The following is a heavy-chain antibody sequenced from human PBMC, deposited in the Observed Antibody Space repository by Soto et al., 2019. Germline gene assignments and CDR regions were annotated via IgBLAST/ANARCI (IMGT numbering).Heavy chain of an antibody. CDR3: ARRRTYYYDSSGYQQGWFDP. CDR2: IYYSGST. Sequence: SETLSLTCTVSGGSISSSSYYWGWIRQPPGKGLEWIGSIYYSGSTYYNPSLKSRVTISVDTSKNQFSLKLSSVTAADTAVYYCARRRTYYYDSSGYQQGWFDPWGQGTLVTVS. D-gene: IGHD3-22*01. V-gene: IGHV4-39*01. J-gene: IGHJ5*02. CDR1: GGSISSSSYY.